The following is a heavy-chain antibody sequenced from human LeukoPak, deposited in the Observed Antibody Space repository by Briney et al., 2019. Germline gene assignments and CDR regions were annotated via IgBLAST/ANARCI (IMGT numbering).Heavy chain of an antibody. CDR3: ARVRSYRQHLVHALSYWFDP. CDR1: GYTFTGYY. Sequence: GASVKVSCKASGYTFTGYYMHWVRQAPGQGLEWMGWINPNSGGTNYAQKFQGWVTMTRDTSISTAYMELSSLRSDDTAVYYCARVRSYRQHLVHALSYWFDPWGQGTLVTVSS. CDR2: INPNSGGT. J-gene: IGHJ5*02. V-gene: IGHV1-2*04. D-gene: IGHD6-13*01.